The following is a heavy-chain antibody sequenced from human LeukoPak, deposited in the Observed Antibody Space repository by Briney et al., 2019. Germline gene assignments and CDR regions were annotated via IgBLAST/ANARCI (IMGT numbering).Heavy chain of an antibody. J-gene: IGHJ4*02. Sequence: SETLSLTCTVSGGSISSYYWTWIRQPPGKGLEWIGYIYNSGTTNYNPSLKSRVTISVDTSKNQFSLKLSSVTAADTAVYSCARHPERYSYFDYWGQGTLVTVSS. CDR1: GGSISSYY. CDR2: IYNSGTT. CDR3: ARHPERYSYFDY. V-gene: IGHV4-59*08. D-gene: IGHD5-18*01.